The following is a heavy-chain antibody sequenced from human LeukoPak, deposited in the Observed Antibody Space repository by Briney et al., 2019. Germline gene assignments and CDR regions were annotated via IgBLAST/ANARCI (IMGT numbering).Heavy chain of an antibody. J-gene: IGHJ4*02. CDR2: IYTSGST. D-gene: IGHD6-13*01. V-gene: IGHV4-61*02. CDR3: ARERYSSSWYNMYYFDY. CDR1: GGSISSGGYS. Sequence: SETLSLTCAVSGGSISSGGYSWSWIRQPAGKGLEWIGRIYTSGSTNYNPSLKSRVTMSVDTSKNQFTLKLSSVTAADTAVYYCARERYSSSWYNMYYFDYWGQGTLVTVSS.